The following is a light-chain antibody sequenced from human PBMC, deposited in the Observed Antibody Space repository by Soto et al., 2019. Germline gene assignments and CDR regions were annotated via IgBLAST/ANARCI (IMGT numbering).Light chain of an antibody. CDR3: SSYAGSSNV. J-gene: IGLJ1*01. V-gene: IGLV2-8*01. CDR1: SRDVGGYNY. Sequence: QSALTQATSASGSPGQSVAITCTGTSRDVGGYNYVSWYKQHPGKAATLRIYEVNKRPSGVPDRFSGSKSGNKASMTVSGLQAEDEADYYCSSYAGSSNVFGTGTKVT. CDR2: EVN.